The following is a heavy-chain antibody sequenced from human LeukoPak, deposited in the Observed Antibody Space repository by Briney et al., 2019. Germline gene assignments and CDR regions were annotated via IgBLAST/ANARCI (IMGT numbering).Heavy chain of an antibody. CDR3: ARRPYCSSTSCYLAFHI. CDR2: IFPGDSDT. J-gene: IGHJ3*02. CDR1: GYSFTNYW. D-gene: IGHD2-2*01. V-gene: IGHV5-51*01. Sequence: GESLKISCKGSGYSFTNYWIGWVRQMPGKGLEWMGIIFPGDSDTRYSPSFQGQVTISADKTINTAYLQWSSLKASDTAMYYCARRPYCSSTSCYLAFHIWGQGTMVTVSS.